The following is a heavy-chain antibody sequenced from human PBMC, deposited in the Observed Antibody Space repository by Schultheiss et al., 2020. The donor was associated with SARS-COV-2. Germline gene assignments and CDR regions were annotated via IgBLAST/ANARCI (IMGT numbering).Heavy chain of an antibody. Sequence: SLTFSCKESGGTFSSYAISWVRQAPGQGLEWMGGIIPIFGTANYAQKFQGRVTMTRDTSISTAYMELSRLRSDDTAVYYCARTDQSMGIQLLRYWGQGTLVTVSS. CDR2: IIPIFGTA. J-gene: IGHJ4*02. CDR3: ARTDQSMGIQLLRY. D-gene: IGHD5-18*01. CDR1: GGTFSSYA. V-gene: IGHV1-69*05.